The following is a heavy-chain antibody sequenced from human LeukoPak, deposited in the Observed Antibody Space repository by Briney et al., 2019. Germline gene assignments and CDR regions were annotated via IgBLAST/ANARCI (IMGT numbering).Heavy chain of an antibody. CDR1: GFTFSNYW. V-gene: IGHV3-74*01. CDR3: AKAPELLRPNHFDY. D-gene: IGHD1-26*01. J-gene: IGHJ4*02. Sequence: GGSLRLSCAASGFTFSNYWMHWVRQAPGKGLVWVSRINSDGSSTTYADSVKGRFTISRDNSKNTLYLQMNSLRAEDTAVYYCAKAPELLRPNHFDYWGQGTLVTVSS. CDR2: INSDGSST.